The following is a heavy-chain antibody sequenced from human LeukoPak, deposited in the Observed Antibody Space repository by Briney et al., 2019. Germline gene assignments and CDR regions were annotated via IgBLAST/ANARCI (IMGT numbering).Heavy chain of an antibody. J-gene: IGHJ4*02. CDR1: GGSISSYY. D-gene: IGHD3-10*01. CDR3: ARDRDFDY. CDR2: IYYSGST. V-gene: IGHV4-59*12. Sequence: SETLSLTCTVSGGSISSYYWSWIRQPPGKGLEWIGYIYYSGSTNYNPSLKSRVTISVDTSKNQFSLKLSSVTAADTAVYYCARDRDFDYWGQGTLVTVSS.